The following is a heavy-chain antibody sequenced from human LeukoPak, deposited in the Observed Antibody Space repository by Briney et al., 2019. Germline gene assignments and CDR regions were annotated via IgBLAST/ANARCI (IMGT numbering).Heavy chain of an antibody. CDR2: MFYSGST. CDR1: GGSFSGYY. V-gene: IGHV4-59*01. CDR3: ASFPGTSRFQY. J-gene: IGHJ4*02. Sequence: PSETLSLTCAVYGGSFSGYYWSWIRPPPHKGLEWIGCMFYSGSTNYNPSLKSRVTISVDTSKNQFSLRLGSGNVADTAVYYCASFPGTSRFQYWGQGTVVSVSS. D-gene: IGHD3-3*01.